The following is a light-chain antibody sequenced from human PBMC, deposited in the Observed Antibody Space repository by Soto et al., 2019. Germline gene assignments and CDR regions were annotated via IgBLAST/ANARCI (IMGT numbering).Light chain of an antibody. Sequence: EIVLTQSPGTLSLSPGERATLSCRASQTVTSSYLAWYQQKPGQAPRLLIYGASTRATGIPDRFSGSGSGTDSTLTISSLQPADFAVYYCQQHCGSPQFTFGPGTRVDIK. CDR3: QQHCGSPQFT. V-gene: IGKV3-20*01. CDR2: GAS. CDR1: QTVTSSY. J-gene: IGKJ3*01.